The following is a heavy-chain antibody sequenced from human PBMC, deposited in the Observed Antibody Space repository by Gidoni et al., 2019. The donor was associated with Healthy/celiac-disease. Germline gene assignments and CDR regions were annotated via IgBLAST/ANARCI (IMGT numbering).Heavy chain of an antibody. CDR3: ARDDSSGYYPFDY. Sequence: QVQLVESGGGVVQPGRSLRLSCAASGFTFSSYAMHWVRQAPGKGLEWVAVISYDGSNKYYADSVKGRFTISRDNSKNTLYLQMNSLRAEDTAVYYCARDDSSGYYPFDYWGQGTLVTVSS. CDR1: GFTFSSYA. D-gene: IGHD3-22*01. J-gene: IGHJ4*02. V-gene: IGHV3-30-3*01. CDR2: ISYDGSNK.